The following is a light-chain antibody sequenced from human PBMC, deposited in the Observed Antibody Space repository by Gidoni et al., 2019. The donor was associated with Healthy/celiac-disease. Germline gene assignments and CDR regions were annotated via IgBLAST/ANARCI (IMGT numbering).Light chain of an antibody. Sequence: EIVLTQSPGTRSSSPGERATLSCRASQSVSSSYLAWYQQKPGQAPRLLLYGASNRATCIPDRFSGSGSGTDFTLTISRLEPEDFAVYYCQQYGSSPRTFGQGTKLEIK. CDR3: QQYGSSPRT. V-gene: IGKV3-20*01. CDR2: GAS. CDR1: QSVSSSY. J-gene: IGKJ2*01.